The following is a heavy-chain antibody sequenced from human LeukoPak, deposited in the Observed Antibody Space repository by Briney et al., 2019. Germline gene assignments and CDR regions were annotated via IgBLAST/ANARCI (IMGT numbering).Heavy chain of an antibody. Sequence: GGSLRLSCAASGFTFSSYAMSWVRQAPGKGLEWVSAISGSGGSTYYADSVKGRFTISRDNSKNTLYLQMNSLRAEDTAVYYCAKGGFSSPVHYYYGMDVWGQGTMVTVSS. CDR2: ISGSGGST. D-gene: IGHD2-2*01. CDR1: GFTFSSYA. CDR3: AKGGFSSPVHYYYGMDV. V-gene: IGHV3-23*01. J-gene: IGHJ6*02.